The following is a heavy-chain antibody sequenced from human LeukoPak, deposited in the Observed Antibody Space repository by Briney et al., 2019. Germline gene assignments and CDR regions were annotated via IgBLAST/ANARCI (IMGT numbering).Heavy chain of an antibody. V-gene: IGHV7-4-1*02. Sequence: ASVKVSCKASGYTFTSYAMNWVRQAPGQGLEWMGWINTNTGNPTYAQGSTGRFVFSLDTSVSTAYPQISSLKAEDTAVYYCARAPNPLRYFDWLFRLDYWGQGTLVTVSS. CDR1: GYTFTSYA. J-gene: IGHJ4*02. D-gene: IGHD3-9*01. CDR2: INTNTGNP. CDR3: ARAPNPLRYFDWLFRLDY.